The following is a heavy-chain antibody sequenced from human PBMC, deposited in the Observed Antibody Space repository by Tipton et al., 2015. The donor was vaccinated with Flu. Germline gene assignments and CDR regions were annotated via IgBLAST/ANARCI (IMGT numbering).Heavy chain of an antibody. D-gene: IGHD6-13*01. J-gene: IGHJ4*02. CDR2: ISYSGST. CDR3: ARLSSNWYHQLDN. CDR1: GGSISSYY. V-gene: IGHV4-59*01. Sequence: TLSLTCSVSGGSISSYYWSWIRQSPGKGLEWIGYISYSGSTNYNPSHKSRVTISVDTSKNQFSLKLSSVTAADTAVYYCARLSSNWYHQLDNWGQGTLVTVSS.